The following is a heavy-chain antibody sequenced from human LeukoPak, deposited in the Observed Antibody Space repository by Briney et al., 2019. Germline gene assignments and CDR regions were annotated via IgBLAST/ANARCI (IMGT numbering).Heavy chain of an antibody. CDR1: GFSFGSYG. CDR3: AKDGGLWVSAHWGDS. D-gene: IGHD7-27*01. Sequence: GGSLRLSCVASGFSFGSYGMSWFRQAPGKGLEWVSTIHYSDGTTYYADSVKGRFTVSRDDSKNTLYLQMNSLRAEDTAVYYCAKDGGLWVSAHWGDSWGRGTLVTVSS. V-gene: IGHV3-23*01. J-gene: IGHJ4*02. CDR2: IHYSDGTT.